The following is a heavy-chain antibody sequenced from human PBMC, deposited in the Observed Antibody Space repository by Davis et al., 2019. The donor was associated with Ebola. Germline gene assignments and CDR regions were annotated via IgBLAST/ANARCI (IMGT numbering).Heavy chain of an antibody. V-gene: IGHV5-51*01. D-gene: IGHD5-24*01. J-gene: IGHJ3*02. CDR1: GYTFTCYY. CDR3: TSRREMATITAFDI. Sequence: VPCQASGYTFTCYYMHWVRQMPGKGLEWMGIIHPGESDTRYSPSFQGQVTISADKSISTAYLQWSSLKASDTAMYYCTSRREMATITAFDIWGQGTMVTVSS. CDR2: IHPGESDT.